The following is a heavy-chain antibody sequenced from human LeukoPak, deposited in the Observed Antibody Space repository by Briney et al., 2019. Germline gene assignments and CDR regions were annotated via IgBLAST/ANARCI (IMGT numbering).Heavy chain of an antibody. J-gene: IGHJ6*02. CDR2: IYSGGST. CDR3: AVTMVRGAHGMDV. CDR1: GFTVSSNY. V-gene: IGHV3-53*01. D-gene: IGHD3-10*01. Sequence: GGSLRPSCAASGFTVSSNYMSWVRQAPGKGLEWVSVIYSGGSTYYADSVKGRFTISRDNSKNTLYLQMNSLRAEDTAVYYCAVTMVRGAHGMDVWGQGTLVTVSS.